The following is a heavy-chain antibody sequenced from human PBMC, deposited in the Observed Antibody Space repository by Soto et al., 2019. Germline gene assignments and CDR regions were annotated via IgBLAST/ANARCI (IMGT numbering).Heavy chain of an antibody. CDR3: ARESVPDIVVVVAANYYYYFMDG. CDR1: GGTFSSYT. Sequence: SVKVSCKASGGTFSSYTISWVRQAPGQGLEWMGRIIPILGIANYAQKFQGRVTITADKSTSTAYMELSSLRSEDTAVYYCARESVPDIVVVVAANYYYYFMDGWGKGTTVTVSS. CDR2: IIPILGIA. D-gene: IGHD2-15*01. J-gene: IGHJ6*03. V-gene: IGHV1-69*04.